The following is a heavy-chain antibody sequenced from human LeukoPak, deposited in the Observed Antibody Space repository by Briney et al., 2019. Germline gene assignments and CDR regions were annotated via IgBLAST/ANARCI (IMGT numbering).Heavy chain of an antibody. J-gene: IGHJ4*02. CDR1: GFTFSDYI. V-gene: IGHV3-48*01. CDR2: IGIDSGNT. Sequence: PGGSLRLSCAASGFTFSDYIMNWVRQAPGKGLEWISYIGIDSGNTNYADSVKGRFTISGDKAKNSLYLNSLRVEDTAVYYCARDYKYAFDNWGQGTLVTVSS. D-gene: IGHD5-24*01. CDR3: ARDYKYAFDN.